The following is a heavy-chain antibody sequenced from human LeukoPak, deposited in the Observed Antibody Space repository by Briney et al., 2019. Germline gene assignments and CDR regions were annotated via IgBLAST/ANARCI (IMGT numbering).Heavy chain of an antibody. Sequence: GASLKISGKGFGYSFTSYWIGWVRQMPGKGLEWMGIIYPGDSDTRYSPSFQGQVTISADKSISTAYLQWSSLKASDTAMYYCARQYDSSGMDAFDIWGQGTMVTVSS. V-gene: IGHV5-51*01. CDR1: GYSFTSYW. CDR3: ARQYDSSGMDAFDI. J-gene: IGHJ3*02. CDR2: IYPGDSDT. D-gene: IGHD3-22*01.